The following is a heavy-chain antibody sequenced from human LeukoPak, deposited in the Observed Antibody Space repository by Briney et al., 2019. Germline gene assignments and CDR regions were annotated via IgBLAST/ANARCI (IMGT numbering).Heavy chain of an antibody. CDR3: ARRGSTRYYYYGMDV. D-gene: IGHD2-2*01. Sequence: PSETLSLTCTVSGGSISSSSYYWGWIRQPPGKGLEWIGSIYYSGSTYYNPSLKSRVTISVDTSKNQFSQKLSSVTAADTAVYYCARRGSTRYYYYGMDVWGQGTTVTVSS. V-gene: IGHV4-39*01. CDR2: IYYSGST. CDR1: GGSISSSSYY. J-gene: IGHJ6*02.